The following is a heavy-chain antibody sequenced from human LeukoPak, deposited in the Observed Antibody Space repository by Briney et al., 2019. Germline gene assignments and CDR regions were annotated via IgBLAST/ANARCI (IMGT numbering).Heavy chain of an antibody. CDR2: ISYDGRQN. CDR1: GFTFSSYW. D-gene: IGHD6-19*01. Sequence: GGSLRLSCAASGFTFSSYWMSWVRQAPGKGLEWVAVISYDGRQNYYADSVKGRFTISRDNSKNTLYLQMNSLRAEDTAVYYCAKDSSGWYRSYYFDYWGQGTLVTVSS. V-gene: IGHV3-30*18. J-gene: IGHJ4*02. CDR3: AKDSSGWYRSYYFDY.